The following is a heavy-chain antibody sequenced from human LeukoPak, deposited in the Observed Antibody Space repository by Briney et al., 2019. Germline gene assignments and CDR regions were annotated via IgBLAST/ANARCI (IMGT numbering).Heavy chain of an antibody. Sequence: SETLSLTCAVYGGSFSGYYWSWIRQPPGKGLEWIGTIYYTGSTYYNPSLKSRVTISVDTSKNQFSLKLSSVTATDTAVYYCARWFGKTLAGVYWGEGTLVTVSS. CDR3: ARWFGKTLAGVY. CDR2: IYYTGST. J-gene: IGHJ4*02. D-gene: IGHD3-10*01. CDR1: GGSFSGYY. V-gene: IGHV4-34*01.